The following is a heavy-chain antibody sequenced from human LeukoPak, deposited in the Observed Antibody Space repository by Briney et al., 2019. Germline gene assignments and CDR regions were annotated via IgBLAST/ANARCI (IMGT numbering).Heavy chain of an antibody. CDR3: AKGATITMVRGVIDY. J-gene: IGHJ4*02. CDR2: ISGSGGSP. CDR1: GFTFSSYA. D-gene: IGHD3-10*01. Sequence: GGSLRLSCAASGFTFSSYAMSWVRQAPGKGLEWVSAISGSGGSPYSADSVKGRFTISRNHSKNTLYLQMTSLRAEDTAVYYCAKGATITMVRGVIDYLGQGTLVTVSS. V-gene: IGHV3-23*01.